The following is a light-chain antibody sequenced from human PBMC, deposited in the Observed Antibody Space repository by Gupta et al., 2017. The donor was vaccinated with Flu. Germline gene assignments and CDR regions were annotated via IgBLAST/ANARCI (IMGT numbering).Light chain of an antibody. J-gene: IGKJ2*01. V-gene: IGKV1-5*03. Sequence: DIQMTQSPSTLSASVGDRVTITCRASQSVSNWLAWYQQTPGKAPKLLIYKASSLESGVPSRFSGSGSGTEFTLTISSLQPDDFATYYCHQYDSFPYTFGRGTKLEIK. CDR2: KAS. CDR3: HQYDSFPYT. CDR1: QSVSNW.